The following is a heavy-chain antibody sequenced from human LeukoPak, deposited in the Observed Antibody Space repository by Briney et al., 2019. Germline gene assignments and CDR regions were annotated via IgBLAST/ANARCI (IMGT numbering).Heavy chain of an antibody. D-gene: IGHD3-3*01. CDR1: GFTFSSYA. CDR3: ARDGTPYYDFWSGYSPSNWFDP. V-gene: IGHV3-30*04. Sequence: GGSLRLSCAASGFTFSSYAKHWVRQAPGKGLEWVAVISYDGSNKYYADSVKGRFTISRDNSKNTLYLQMNSLRAEDTAMYYCARDGTPYYDFWSGYSPSNWFDPWGQGTLVTVSS. J-gene: IGHJ5*02. CDR2: ISYDGSNK.